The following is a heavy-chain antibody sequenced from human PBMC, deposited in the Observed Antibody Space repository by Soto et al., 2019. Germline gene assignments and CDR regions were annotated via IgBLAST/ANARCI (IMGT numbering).Heavy chain of an antibody. CDR1: GFTFSDTW. CDR3: IIDRFGVDQFNQ. D-gene: IGHD3-10*01. CDR2: IKTEIEGGTT. J-gene: IGHJ4*02. V-gene: IGHV3-15*01. Sequence: GGSLRLSCAASGFTFSDTWMSWVRQAPGKGLEWVALIKTEIEGGTTYYAEPVKGRVTISRDDSENTVYLQMNSLETEDTARYYCIIDRFGVDQFNQWGQGTLVTVSS.